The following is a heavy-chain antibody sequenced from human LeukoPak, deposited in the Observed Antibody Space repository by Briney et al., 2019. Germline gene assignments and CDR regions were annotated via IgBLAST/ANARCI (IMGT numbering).Heavy chain of an antibody. D-gene: IGHD5-12*01. CDR1: GFTFSSYR. Sequence: AGGSLRLSCVASGFTFSSYRMRWVRQAPGKGPEWVSDISGSGGTTYYAESVKGRFTISRDNSKNTLYLQMNSLRAEDTALYYCAKSWQYNCFDSWGQGTLVTVSS. J-gene: IGHJ5*01. V-gene: IGHV3-23*01. CDR2: ISGSGGTT. CDR3: AKSWQYNCFDS.